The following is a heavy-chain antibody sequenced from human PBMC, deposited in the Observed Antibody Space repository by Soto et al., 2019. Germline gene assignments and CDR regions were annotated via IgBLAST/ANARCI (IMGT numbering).Heavy chain of an antibody. CDR1: GFTFSSYA. V-gene: IGHV3-30-3*01. D-gene: IGHD6-6*01. CDR2: ISYDGTNK. Sequence: QVQLVESGGGVVQPGRSLRLSCAASGFTFSSYAMHWVRQAPGKGLEWVAVISYDGTNKYYADSVKGRFTISRDNSKDTLYLQMNSLRAEDTAVSSCARDEQLALDYWGQGTLVTVSS. CDR3: ARDEQLALDY. J-gene: IGHJ4*02.